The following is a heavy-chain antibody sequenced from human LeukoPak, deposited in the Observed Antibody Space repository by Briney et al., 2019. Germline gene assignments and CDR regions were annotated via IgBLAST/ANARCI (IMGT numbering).Heavy chain of an antibody. CDR3: ARAPPRLRYLE. D-gene: IGHD3-9*01. J-gene: IGHJ4*02. V-gene: IGHV3-21*01. CDR2: ISSSSSYI. CDR1: GFTFSSYS. Sequence: GGSLRLSCAASGFTFSSYSMNWVRQAPGKGLEWVSSISSSSSYIYYADSVKGRFTISRDNAKNSLYLQMNSLRAEDTAVYYCARAPPRLRYLEWGQGTLVTVSS.